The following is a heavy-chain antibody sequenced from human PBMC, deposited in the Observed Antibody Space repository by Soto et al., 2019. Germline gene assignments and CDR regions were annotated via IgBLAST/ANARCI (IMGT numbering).Heavy chain of an antibody. V-gene: IGHV1-8*01. CDR2: MNPNSGNT. D-gene: IGHD5-12*01. CDR1: VYTFTSYD. CDR3: ARGRPLRPDIVAMPQAY. Sequence: SVKVSCKASVYTFTSYDINWVRQATGQGLEWMGWMNPNSGNTGYAQKFQGRVTMTRNTSISTAYMELSSLRSEDTAVYYCARGRPLRPDIVAMPQAYWGQGTLVTVSS. J-gene: IGHJ4*02.